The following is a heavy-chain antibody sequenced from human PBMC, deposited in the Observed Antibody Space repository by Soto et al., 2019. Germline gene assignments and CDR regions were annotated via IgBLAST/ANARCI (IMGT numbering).Heavy chain of an antibody. CDR2: IFYNGST. CDR3: ARGVTMITGFDY. Sequence: QVQLHESGPGLVKTSETLSLTCTVSGGSVSSGSYYWSWIRQPPGKGLELIGYIFYNGSTNYNPSLKSRVTMSVDTSRDQFSLRLSSLTAPDTAFYYCARGVTMITGFDYWGQGSLVTVSS. V-gene: IGHV4-61*01. J-gene: IGHJ4*02. D-gene: IGHD3-22*01. CDR1: GGSVSSGSYY.